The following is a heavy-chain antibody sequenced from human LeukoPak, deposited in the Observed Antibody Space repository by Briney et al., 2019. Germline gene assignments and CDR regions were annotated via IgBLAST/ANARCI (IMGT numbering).Heavy chain of an antibody. CDR1: GFTFSDYY. J-gene: IGHJ5*02. V-gene: IGHV3-11*04. D-gene: IGHD6-19*01. CDR2: ISNSGTTR. CDR3: ARDQTGITVAATGWFDP. Sequence: PGGSLRLSCAASGFTFSDYYMSWIRQAPGRGLEWVSYISNSGTTRYYADSVKGRFTISRDNAKNSLYLQMNSLRAGDTAVYYCARDQTGITVAATGWFDPWGQGTLVTVSS.